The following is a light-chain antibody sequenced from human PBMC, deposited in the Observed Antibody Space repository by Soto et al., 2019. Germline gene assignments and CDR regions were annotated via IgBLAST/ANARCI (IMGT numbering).Light chain of an antibody. CDR2: RND. Sequence: QSVLTQPPSASGTPGQRVTISCSGSSSNIGSNYVYWYQQIPGTAPKLLIYRNDQRPSGVPDRLSGSKSGTSASLAISGLRSEDEADYYCASWDDTLSGPVFGGGTQRPSS. CDR1: SSNIGSNY. CDR3: ASWDDTLSGPV. V-gene: IGLV1-47*01. J-gene: IGLJ7*01.